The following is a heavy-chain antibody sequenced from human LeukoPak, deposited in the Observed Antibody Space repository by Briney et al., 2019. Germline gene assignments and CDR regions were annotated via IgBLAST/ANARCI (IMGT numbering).Heavy chain of an antibody. Sequence: GGSLRLSCGASGFTFPSYGMHWIRQTPGKGLEWVALIWSDGSRQYYLDSVKGRFTISRDNSKNTVWLQMDRLRVEDTAVYYCVRSSTDSRPSNSYFDYWGRGTLVSVSS. CDR3: VRSSTDSRPSNSYFDY. V-gene: IGHV3-33*01. J-gene: IGHJ4*02. CDR2: IWSDGSRQ. D-gene: IGHD6-13*01. CDR1: GFTFPSYG.